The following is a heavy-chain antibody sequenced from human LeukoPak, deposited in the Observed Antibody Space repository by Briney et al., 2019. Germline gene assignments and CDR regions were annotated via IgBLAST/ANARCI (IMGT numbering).Heavy chain of an antibody. CDR1: GFTFSSYS. CDR2: ISGSSSYI. Sequence: GGSLRLSCAASGFTFSSYSMNWVRQAPGKGLEWVSSISGSSSYIYYADSVKGRFTISRDNAKNSLYLQMNSLRAEDTAVYYCARDRYYYYYMDVWGKGTTVTLSS. V-gene: IGHV3-21*01. J-gene: IGHJ6*03. CDR3: ARDRYYYYYMDV.